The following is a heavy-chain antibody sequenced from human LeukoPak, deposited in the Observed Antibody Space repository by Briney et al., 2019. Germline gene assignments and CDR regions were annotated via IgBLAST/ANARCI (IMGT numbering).Heavy chain of an antibody. CDR1: GFTFSSYW. CDR3: ARELDYGDPWAFDP. J-gene: IGHJ5*02. V-gene: IGHV3-7*01. CDR2: IKQDGSEK. Sequence: PGGSLRLSCVVSGFTFSSYWMSWVRQAPGKGLEWVANIKQDGSEKYYVDSVRGRFTISRDNAKNSLYLQMNSLRAEDTAVYYCARELDYGDPWAFDPWGQGTLVTVSS. D-gene: IGHD4-17*01.